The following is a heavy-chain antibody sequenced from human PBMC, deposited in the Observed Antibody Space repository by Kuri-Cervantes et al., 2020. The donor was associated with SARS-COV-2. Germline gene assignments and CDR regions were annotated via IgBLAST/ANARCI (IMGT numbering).Heavy chain of an antibody. V-gene: IGHV3-30*04. J-gene: IGHJ4*02. CDR3: ARARDDFWSGYHYFDY. Sequence: GGSLRLSCAASGFTFSSYAMHWVRQAPGKGLEWVAVISYDGSNKYYADSVKGRFTISRDNSKNTLYLQMNSLRAEDTAVYYCARARDDFWSGYHYFDYWSQGTLVTVSS. CDR1: GFTFSSYA. D-gene: IGHD3-3*01. CDR2: ISYDGSNK.